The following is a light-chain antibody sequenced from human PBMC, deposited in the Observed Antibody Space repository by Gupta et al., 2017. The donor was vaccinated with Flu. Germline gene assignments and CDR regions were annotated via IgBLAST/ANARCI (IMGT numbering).Light chain of an antibody. J-gene: IGKJ2*01. CDR1: QSISSY. V-gene: IGKV1-39*01. CDR2: AAS. Sequence: DIQMTQSPSSLSASAGDRVTITCRASQSISSYLNWYQQKPGKAPKLLIYAASSLQSGVPSRFSGSGSGTDFTLTISSLQPEDFATYYCQQSYSTLRNFGQGTKMEIK. CDR3: QQSYSTLRN.